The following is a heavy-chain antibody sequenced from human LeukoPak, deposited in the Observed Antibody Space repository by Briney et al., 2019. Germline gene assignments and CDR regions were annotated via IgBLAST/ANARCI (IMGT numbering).Heavy chain of an antibody. CDR3: ARQTGSGLFILP. D-gene: IGHD3/OR15-3a*01. Sequence: PSETLSLTCTVSGVSICSSNSYWGWIRQPPGKGLEWIGSIYYSGNTYYNASLMSQVSISIDTSKNQFSLKLTSVTAADTAVYYCARQTGSGLFILPGGQGTLVTVSS. CDR2: IYYSGNT. CDR1: GVSICSSNSY. V-gene: IGHV4-39*01. J-gene: IGHJ4*02.